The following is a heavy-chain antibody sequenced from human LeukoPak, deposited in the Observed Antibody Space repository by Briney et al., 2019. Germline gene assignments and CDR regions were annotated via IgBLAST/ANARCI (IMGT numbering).Heavy chain of an antibody. V-gene: IGHV4-30-4*02. CDR2: IYYSGST. Sequence: NPSETLSLTCTVSGGSISSGDYYWSWIRQPPGKGLEWIGYIYYSGSTYYNPSLKSRVTISVDTSKNQFSLKLSSVTAADTAVYYCARATNGYNGYITADRFDYWGQGTLVTVSS. J-gene: IGHJ4*02. D-gene: IGHD5-12*01. CDR1: GGSISSGDYY. CDR3: ARATNGYNGYITADRFDY.